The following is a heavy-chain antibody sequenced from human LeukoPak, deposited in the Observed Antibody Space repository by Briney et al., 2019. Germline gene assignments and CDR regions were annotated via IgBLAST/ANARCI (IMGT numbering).Heavy chain of an antibody. V-gene: IGHV4-59*01. CDR2: IYYSGST. Sequence: SETLSLTCTVSGGSISSYHWSWIRQPPGKGLEWIGYIYYSGSTNYNPSLKSRVTISVDTSKNQFSLKLSSVTAADTAVYYCARGVVVAPTGSFDIWGQGTMVTVSS. J-gene: IGHJ3*02. CDR1: GGSISSYH. CDR3: ARGVVVAPTGSFDI. D-gene: IGHD2-15*01.